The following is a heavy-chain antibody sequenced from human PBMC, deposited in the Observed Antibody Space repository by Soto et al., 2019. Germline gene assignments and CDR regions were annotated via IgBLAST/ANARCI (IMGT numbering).Heavy chain of an antibody. CDR3: ARAPRDFWSGNFYYYYYGMEV. V-gene: IGHV3-48*02. Sequence: PGASLRVSCAASGFTFGSYSMNCVRQAPGKGLEWVSYISSSSSTIYYAGSVKGRFTISRDNAKNPLYLQMNSLRDEDTAVYYYARAPRDFWSGNFYYYYYGMEVWGQGTTVTVSS. J-gene: IGHJ6*02. CDR2: ISSSSSTI. CDR1: GFTFGSYS. D-gene: IGHD3-3*01.